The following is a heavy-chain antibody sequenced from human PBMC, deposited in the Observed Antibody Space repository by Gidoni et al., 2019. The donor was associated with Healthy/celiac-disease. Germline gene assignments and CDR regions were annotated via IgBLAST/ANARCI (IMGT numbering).Heavy chain of an antibody. CDR3: ARSQNYGDYGDAFDI. J-gene: IGHJ3*02. Sequence: QLQLQESGSGLVKPSQTLSLTCAVSGGSISIGGYSWSWIRQPPGKGLEWIGYIYHSGSTYYNPSLKSRVTISVDRSKNQFSLKLSSVTAADTAVYYCARSQNYGDYGDAFDIWGQGTMVTVSS. CDR1: GGSISIGGYS. D-gene: IGHD4-17*01. V-gene: IGHV4-30-2*01. CDR2: IYHSGST.